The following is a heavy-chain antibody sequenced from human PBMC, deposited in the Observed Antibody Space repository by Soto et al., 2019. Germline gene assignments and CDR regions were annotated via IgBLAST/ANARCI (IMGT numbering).Heavy chain of an antibody. CDR3: ARLWLYSYYMDV. V-gene: IGHV4-39*01. Sequence: XETLSLTCTVSGDSXSTTSYYWGWLRQPPGKGLEWIGSIYFSGTTYYNPSLKSRVTISVDTSKNQFSLKLTSVTAADTAVFYCARLWLYSYYMDVWGTGTTVTVSS. J-gene: IGHJ6*03. D-gene: IGHD3-16*01. CDR2: IYFSGTT. CDR1: GDSXSTTSYY.